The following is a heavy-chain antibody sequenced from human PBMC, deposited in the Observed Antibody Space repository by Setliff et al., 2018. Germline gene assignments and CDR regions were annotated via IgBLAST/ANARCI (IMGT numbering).Heavy chain of an antibody. CDR2: IYHSGST. Sequence: SETLSLTCTVSGYSISNGYIWGWIRQPPGKGLEWVGSIYHSGSTYYNPSLKSRVTISVDTSKNQFSLKLSSVTAADTAVYYCAREGSYSSGWLSGYFDYWGQGTLVTVSS. V-gene: IGHV4-38-2*02. J-gene: IGHJ4*02. CDR3: AREGSYSSGWLSGYFDY. D-gene: IGHD6-19*01. CDR1: GYSISNGYI.